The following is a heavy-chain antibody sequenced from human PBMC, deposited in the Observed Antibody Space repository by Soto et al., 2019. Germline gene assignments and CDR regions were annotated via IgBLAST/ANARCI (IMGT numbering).Heavy chain of an antibody. Sequence: QVQLQESGPGLVRPSGTVSLTCAVSGLSISSGDWWSWVRQPPGKGLEWIGEIHHSGSANYNPSLKSRVTLSVVPSKDLFSLTLISVTAADPAFYYCARDQGIHPGDWGQGTLVSVSS. CDR2: IHHSGSA. CDR3: ARDQGIHPGD. J-gene: IGHJ4*02. CDR1: GLSISSGDW. V-gene: IGHV4-4*02.